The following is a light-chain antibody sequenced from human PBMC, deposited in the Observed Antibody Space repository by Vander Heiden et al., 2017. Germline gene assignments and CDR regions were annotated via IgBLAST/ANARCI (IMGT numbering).Light chain of an antibody. J-gene: IGKJ5*01. CDR2: GTS. Sequence: EIVLTQSPGTLYLSPGERATLSCRASQSVDSSYLAWYQQKPGQAPRLLIYGTSNRATGIPDRFSGSGSGTDFTLTISRLEPEDFAVYYCQQYDNSPITFGQGTRLEIK. CDR1: QSVDSSY. V-gene: IGKV3-20*01. CDR3: QQYDNSPIT.